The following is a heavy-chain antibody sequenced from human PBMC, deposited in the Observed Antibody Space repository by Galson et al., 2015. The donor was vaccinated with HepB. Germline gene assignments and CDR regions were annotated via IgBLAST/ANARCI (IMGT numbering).Heavy chain of an antibody. CDR3: ARDLGEEHLLPVGMDV. Sequence: SVKVSCKASGGTFSSYAISWVRQAPGQGLEWMGEITPMIGIPKYAQKFQGRVTITADESTNTAYMELSSLRSEDTAVYYCARDLGEEHLLPVGMDVWGQGTTVTVSS. J-gene: IGHJ6*02. D-gene: IGHD2-2*01. CDR1: GGTFSSYA. CDR2: ITPMIGIP. V-gene: IGHV1-69*10.